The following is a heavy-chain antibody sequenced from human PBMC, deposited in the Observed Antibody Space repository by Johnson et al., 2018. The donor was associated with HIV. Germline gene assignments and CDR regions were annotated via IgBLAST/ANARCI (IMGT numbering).Heavy chain of an antibody. CDR3: TTGQLERSSPNGAFDI. V-gene: IGHV3-15*01. Sequence: VQLVESGGGLVKPGGSLRLSCAASGFTFTNAWMTWVRQAPGKGLEWVGRIKSKTDGGTTDYAAPVKGRFTISRDDSKNTLYLQMNSLKTEDTAVYYCTTGQLERSSPNGAFDIWGQGTMVTVSS. CDR1: GFTFTNAW. D-gene: IGHD1-1*01. CDR2: IKSKTDGGTT. J-gene: IGHJ3*02.